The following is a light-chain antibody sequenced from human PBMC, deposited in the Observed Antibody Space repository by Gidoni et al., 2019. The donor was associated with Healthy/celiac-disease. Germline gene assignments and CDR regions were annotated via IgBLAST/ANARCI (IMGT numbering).Light chain of an antibody. Sequence: QSALPPPRSVSGSPGQSVTISCPGTSSDVGGYNYVSWYQQHPGKAPKLMIYDVSKRPSGVPDRFSGSKSGNTASLTISGRQAEDEADYYCCSYAGSYTLRVFGGGTKLTVL. CDR1: SSDVGGYNY. V-gene: IGLV2-11*01. J-gene: IGLJ3*02. CDR2: DVS. CDR3: CSYAGSYTLRV.